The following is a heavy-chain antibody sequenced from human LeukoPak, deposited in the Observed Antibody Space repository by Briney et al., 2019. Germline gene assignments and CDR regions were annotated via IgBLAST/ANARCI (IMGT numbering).Heavy chain of an antibody. V-gene: IGHV3-53*01. CDR2: IYSGGST. CDR3: AREGQLPDDYYGSGN. D-gene: IGHD3-10*01. Sequence: TGGSLRLSCAASGFTVSSNYMSWVRQAPGKGLEWVSVIYSGGSTYYADSVKGRFTISRDNAKNSLYLQMNSLRAEDTAVYYCAREGQLPDDYYGSGNWGQGTLVTVSS. CDR1: GFTVSSNY. J-gene: IGHJ4*02.